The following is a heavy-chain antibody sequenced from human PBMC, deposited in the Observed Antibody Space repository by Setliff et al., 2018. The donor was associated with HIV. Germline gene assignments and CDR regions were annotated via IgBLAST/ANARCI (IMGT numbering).Heavy chain of an antibody. J-gene: IGHJ4*02. Sequence: ETLSLTCAVSGYSISSGYYWGWIRRPPGKGLEWIGSMYHSGSTYYNPSLKSRVTISVDTSKNYFSLKLSYVTAADTAVYYCARQMPGVRGVIVASIDYWGQGTLVTVSS. D-gene: IGHD3-10*01. CDR3: ARQMPGVRGVIVASIDY. CDR1: GYSISSGYY. V-gene: IGHV4-38-2*01. CDR2: MYHSGST.